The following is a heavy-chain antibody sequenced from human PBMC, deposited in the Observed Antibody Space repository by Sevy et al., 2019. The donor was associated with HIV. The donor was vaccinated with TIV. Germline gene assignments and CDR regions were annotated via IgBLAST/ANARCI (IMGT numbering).Heavy chain of an antibody. J-gene: IGHJ6*02. D-gene: IGHD3-16*01. CDR2: IRSKAYGGTT. CDR3: ARVRGTISPYYYFGMDV. V-gene: IGHV3-49*03. CDR1: GFNFGDYA. Sequence: GGSLRLSCTASGFNFGDYAMSWCRQAPGKGLEWIGFIRSKAYGGTTEYAASVKGRLTISRGDSNSIASLQMNSLKTEDTAVYYCARVRGTISPYYYFGMDVWGQGTTVTVS.